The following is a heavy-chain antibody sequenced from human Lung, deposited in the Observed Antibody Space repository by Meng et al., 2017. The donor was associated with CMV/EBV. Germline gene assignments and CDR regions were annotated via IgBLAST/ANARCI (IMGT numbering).Heavy chain of an antibody. V-gene: IGHV4-34*01. Sequence: SETLSPXCAVYGGSLNDFYWSWVRESPGKGLEWIGEITHSGRTNYNPALRSRVIMSADTSKRQLLLKLSSVTAADTAIYYCRITMIVEVVGQVFQPYDYWGQGSLVTVSS. CDR3: RITMIVEVVGQVFQPYDY. CDR2: ITHSGRT. D-gene: IGHD3-22*01. J-gene: IGHJ4*02. CDR1: GGSLNDFY.